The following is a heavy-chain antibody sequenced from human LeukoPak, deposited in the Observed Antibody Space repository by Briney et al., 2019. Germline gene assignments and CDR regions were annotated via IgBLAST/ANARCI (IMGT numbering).Heavy chain of an antibody. CDR3: ARGSRDSYYYYYYGMDV. CDR1: GYTFTGFT. CDR2: ISAYNGNT. Sequence: ASVKVSCKASGYTFTGFTIHWVRQAPGQGLEWMGWISAYNGNTNYAQKLQGRVTMTTDTSTSTAYMELRSLRSDDTAVYYCARGSRDSYYYYYYGMDVWGQGTTVTVSS. J-gene: IGHJ6*02. D-gene: IGHD3/OR15-3a*01. V-gene: IGHV1-18*01.